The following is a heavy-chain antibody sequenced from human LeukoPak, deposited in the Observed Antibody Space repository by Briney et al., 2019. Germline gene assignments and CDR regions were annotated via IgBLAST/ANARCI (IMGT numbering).Heavy chain of an antibody. J-gene: IGHJ6*03. D-gene: IGHD6-13*01. V-gene: IGHV3-21*01. CDR2: ISSSSSYI. CDR1: GFTFSTNS. CDR3: ARDPSSWYYYYMDV. Sequence: GGSLRLSCAASGFTFSTNSMNWVRQAPGKGLEWVSSISSSSSYIYYADSVKGRFTISRDNAKNSLYLQMNSLRAEDTAVYYCARDPSSWYYYYMDVWGKGTTVTVSS.